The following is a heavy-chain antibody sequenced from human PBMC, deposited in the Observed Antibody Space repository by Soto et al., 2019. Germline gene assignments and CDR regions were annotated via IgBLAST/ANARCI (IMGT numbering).Heavy chain of an antibody. CDR1: GGSISSYY. D-gene: IGHD3-3*01. CDR3: ARLGRERLPHYYYYYYMDV. Sequence: PSETLSLTCTVSGGSISSYYWSWIRQPPGKGLEWIGYIYYSGSTNYNPSLKSRVTISVDTSKNQFSLKLSSVTAADTAVYYCARLGRERLPHYYYYYYMDVWGKGTTVTVSS. J-gene: IGHJ6*03. CDR2: IYYSGST. V-gene: IGHV4-59*08.